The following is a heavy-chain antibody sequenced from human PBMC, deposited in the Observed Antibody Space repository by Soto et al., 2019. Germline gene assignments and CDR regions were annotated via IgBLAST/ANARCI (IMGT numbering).Heavy chain of an antibody. CDR2: IYYRGTT. D-gene: IGHD2-2*01. CDR1: GVSTSNHY. V-gene: IGHV4-59*11. Sequence: QVQLQESGPGLVKPSETLSLTCSVSGVSTSNHYWTWIRKPPGLGPEWIGSIYYRGTTNYNDSFNSRVTISVDTSKNQLSLKLSSVTTADTAVYYCARGGGSPYHDHEFDYWGQGILVTVSS. CDR3: ARGGGSPYHDHEFDY. J-gene: IGHJ4*02.